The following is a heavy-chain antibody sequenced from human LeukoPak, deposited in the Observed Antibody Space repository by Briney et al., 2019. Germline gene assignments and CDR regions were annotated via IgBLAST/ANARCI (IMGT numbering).Heavy chain of an antibody. CDR1: CGSYIGYY. V-gene: IGHV4-34*01. CDR2: INHSRST. J-gene: IGHJ5*02. Sequence: PLGTLSLSSAFNCGSYIGYYSCWIRHPPRNWQHRPREINHSRSTNYNPSLKSLVTIAVDTSKNQSSLKLSSVTAADTAVHYCATVRYCSSTSCPWGANWFGPSGQGTLVTVS. CDR3: ATVRYCSSTSCPWGANWFGP. D-gene: IGHD2-2*01.